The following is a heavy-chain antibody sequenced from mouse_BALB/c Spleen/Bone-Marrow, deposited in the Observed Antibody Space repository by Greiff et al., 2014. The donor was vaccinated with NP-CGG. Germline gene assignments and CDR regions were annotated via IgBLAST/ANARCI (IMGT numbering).Heavy chain of an antibody. Sequence: VQLQQSGPGLVKPGASMKISCKASGYSFTGYTMNWVKQSHGKSLEWIGLINPYNGGTSYNQKFKGKATLTVDKSSSTAYMELLSLTSEDSAVYYCARDYYGSSYGFAYWGQGTLVTVSA. CDR2: INPYNGGT. J-gene: IGHJ3*01. CDR1: GYSFTGYT. D-gene: IGHD1-1*01. CDR3: ARDYYGSSYGFAY. V-gene: IGHV1-26*01.